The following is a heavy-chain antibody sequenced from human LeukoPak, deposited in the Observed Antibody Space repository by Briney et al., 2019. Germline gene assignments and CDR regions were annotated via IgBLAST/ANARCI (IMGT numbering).Heavy chain of an antibody. V-gene: IGHV4-39*01. D-gene: IGHD3-3*01. CDR1: GGSISSSSYY. Sequence: SETLSLTCTVSGGSISSSSYYWGWIRQPLGKGLEWIGSIYYSGSTYYNPSLKSRVTISVDTSKNQFSLKLSSVTAADTAVYYCARRATYYDFWSGHGTFDPWGQGTLVTVSS. CDR2: IYYSGST. J-gene: IGHJ5*02. CDR3: ARRATYYDFWSGHGTFDP.